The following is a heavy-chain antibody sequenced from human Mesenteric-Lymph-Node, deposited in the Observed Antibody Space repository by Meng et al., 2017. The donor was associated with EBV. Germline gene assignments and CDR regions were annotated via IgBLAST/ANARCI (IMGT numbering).Heavy chain of an antibody. D-gene: IGHD1-26*01. J-gene: IGHJ4*02. CDR1: CGSISSSRYY. CDR3: ARRPWSLYYYFDY. CDR2: FYYSENT. V-gene: IGHV4-39*07. Sequence: QLELQESRPGSVKPSETLSCPCTVSCGSISSSRYYWGWIRQPPGKGLEWIGDFYYSENTYYNPSLKSRVTISVDTSKNQFSLKLSSVTAADTAVYYCARRPWSLYYYFDYWGPGTLVTVSS.